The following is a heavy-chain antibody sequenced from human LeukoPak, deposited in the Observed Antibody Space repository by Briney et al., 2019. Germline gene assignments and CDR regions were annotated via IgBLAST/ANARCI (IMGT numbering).Heavy chain of an antibody. CDR1: AGESSSGYF. D-gene: IGHD3-9*01. CDR3: ARRPIYDILTGYYTPFVY. CDR2: INHSGST. Sequence: SETLSLTCTVSAGESSSGYFWTWIRQSPGKGLEWIGEINHSGSTNYNPSLKSRVTISVDTSKNQFSLKLSSVTAADTAVYYCARRPIYDILTGYYTPFVYWGQGTLVTVSS. V-gene: IGHV4-34*01. J-gene: IGHJ4*02.